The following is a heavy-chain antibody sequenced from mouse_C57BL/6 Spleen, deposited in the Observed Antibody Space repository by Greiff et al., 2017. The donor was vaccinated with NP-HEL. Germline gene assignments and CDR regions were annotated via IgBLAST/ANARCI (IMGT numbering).Heavy chain of an antibody. CDR2: INPNNGGT. CDR3: AKNWDGDTWFAY. Sequence: VQLQQSGPELVKPGASVKISCKASGYTFTDYYMNWVKQSHGKSLEWIGDINPNNGGTSYNQKFKGKATLTVDKSSSTAYMELRSLTSEDSAVYYCAKNWDGDTWFAYWGQGTLVTVSA. CDR1: GYTFTDYY. V-gene: IGHV1-26*01. J-gene: IGHJ3*01. D-gene: IGHD4-1*01.